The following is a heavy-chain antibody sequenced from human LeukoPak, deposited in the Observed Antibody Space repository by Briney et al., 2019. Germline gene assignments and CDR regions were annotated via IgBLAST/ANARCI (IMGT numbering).Heavy chain of an antibody. CDR3: ARESIAAAGLDY. J-gene: IGHJ4*02. V-gene: IGHV1-46*01. D-gene: IGHD6-13*01. CDR2: ISPSGGST. CDR1: GYTFTSNY. Sequence: ASVKVSCKAFGYTFTSNYMHWVRQAPGQGPEWMGVISPSGGSTTYAQKFQGRVTITRNTSISTAYMELSSLRSEDTAVYYCARESIAAAGLDYWGQGTLVTVSS.